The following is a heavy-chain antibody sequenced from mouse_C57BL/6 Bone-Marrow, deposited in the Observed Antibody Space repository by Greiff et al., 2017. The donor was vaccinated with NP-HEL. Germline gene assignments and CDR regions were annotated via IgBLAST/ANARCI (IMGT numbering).Heavy chain of an antibody. CDR2: IDPEDGDT. V-gene: IGHV14-1*01. D-gene: IGHD1-1*01. J-gene: IGHJ4*01. CDR3: TTPITAVVGDYAMDY. Sequence: EVQLQQSGAELVRPGASVKLSCTASGFNIKDYYMHWVKQRPEQGLEWIGRIDPEDGDTEYAPKFQGKATMTADTSSNIAYLQLSSLTSEDTGVCYCTTPITAVVGDYAMDYWGQGTSVTVSS. CDR1: GFNIKDYY.